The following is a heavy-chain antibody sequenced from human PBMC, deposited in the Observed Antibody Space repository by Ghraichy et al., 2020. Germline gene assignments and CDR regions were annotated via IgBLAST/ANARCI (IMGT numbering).Heavy chain of an antibody. CDR2: MNPNSGNT. J-gene: IGHJ6*02. V-gene: IGHV1-8*01. Sequence: ASVKVSCKASGYTFTSYDINWVRQATGQGLEWMGWMNPNSGNTGYAQKFQGRVTMTRNTSISTAYMELSSLRSEDTAVYYCARARYDSSGYYYGYYYYYGMDVWGQGTTVTVSS. CDR3: ARARYDSSGYYYGYYYYYGMDV. CDR1: GYTFTSYD. D-gene: IGHD3-22*01.